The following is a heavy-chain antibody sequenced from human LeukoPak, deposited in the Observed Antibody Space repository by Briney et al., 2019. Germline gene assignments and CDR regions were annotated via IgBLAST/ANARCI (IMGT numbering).Heavy chain of an antibody. V-gene: IGHV3-33*01. J-gene: IGHJ5*02. Sequence: GGSLRLSCAASGFTFSSYGMHWVRQAPGKGLEWVAVIWYDGSNKYYADSVKGRFTISRDNSENTLYLQMNSLRAEDTAVYYCARDHLYCTNGVCYNWFDPWGQGTLVTVSS. CDR3: ARDHLYCTNGVCYNWFDP. D-gene: IGHD2-8*01. CDR1: GFTFSSYG. CDR2: IWYDGSNK.